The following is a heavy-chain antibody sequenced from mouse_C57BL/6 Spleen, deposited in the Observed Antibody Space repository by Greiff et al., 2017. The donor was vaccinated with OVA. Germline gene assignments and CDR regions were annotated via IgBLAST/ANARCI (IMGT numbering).Heavy chain of an antibody. J-gene: IGHJ4*01. CDR2: IYPRSGNT. D-gene: IGHD2-4*01. CDR1: GYTFTSYG. CDR3: ALYDYDGDYYAMDY. V-gene: IGHV1-81*01. Sequence: QVQLQQSGAELARPGASVKLSCKASGYTFTSYGISWVKQRTGQGLEWIGEIYPRSGNTYYNEKFKGKATLTADKSSSTAYMELRSLTSEDSAVYFCALYDYDGDYYAMDYWGQGTSVTVSS.